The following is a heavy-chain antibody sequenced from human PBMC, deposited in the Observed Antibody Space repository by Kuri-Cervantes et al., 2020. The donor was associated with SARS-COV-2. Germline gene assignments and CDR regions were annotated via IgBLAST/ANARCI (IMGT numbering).Heavy chain of an antibody. Sequence: GESLKISCAASGFTFSSYSMNWVRQAPGKGLEWVSSISSSSSYIYYADSVKGRFTISGDNAKNSLYLQMNSLRAEDTAVYYCARNSGYDFWFDPWGQGTLVTVSS. V-gene: IGHV3-21*01. CDR2: ISSSSSYI. CDR3: ARNSGYDFWFDP. CDR1: GFTFSSYS. J-gene: IGHJ5*02. D-gene: IGHD5-12*01.